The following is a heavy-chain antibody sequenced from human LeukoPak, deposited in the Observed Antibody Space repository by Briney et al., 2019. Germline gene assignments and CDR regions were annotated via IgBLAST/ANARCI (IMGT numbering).Heavy chain of an antibody. Sequence: GGSLRLSCAASGFTFSTYWISWARQAPGKGLEWVANIKQDGSDKYYVDSVKGRFTISRDNAKNSLFLQMNSLRAEDTAVYYCARVRCSSNSCFPDYWGQGTMVTVSS. CDR2: IKQDGSDK. CDR1: GFTFSTYW. D-gene: IGHD2-2*01. CDR3: ARVRCSSNSCFPDY. J-gene: IGHJ4*02. V-gene: IGHV3-7*01.